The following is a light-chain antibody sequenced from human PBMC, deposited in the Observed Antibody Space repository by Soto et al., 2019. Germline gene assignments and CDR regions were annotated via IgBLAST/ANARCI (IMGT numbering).Light chain of an antibody. CDR2: DVN. V-gene: IGLV2-14*03. CDR1: SSDIGAYAY. Sequence: QSALTQPASVSGSPGQSIAISCTGTSSDIGAYAYVSWYQQHPGKVPKLIVFDVNYRPSGVSSRFSGSKSGNTASLNISGLQAEDEADYYCSSYTRTSSVIFGGGTQLTVL. J-gene: IGLJ7*01. CDR3: SSYTRTSSVI.